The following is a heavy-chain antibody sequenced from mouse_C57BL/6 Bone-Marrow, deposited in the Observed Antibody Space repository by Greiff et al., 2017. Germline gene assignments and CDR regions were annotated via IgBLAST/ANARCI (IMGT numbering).Heavy chain of an antibody. V-gene: IGHV1-69*01. J-gene: IGHJ1*03. Sequence: VKLQQPGAELVMPGASVKLSCKASGYTFTSYWMHWVKQRPGQGLEWIGEIDPSDSYTNYNQKFKGKSTLTVDKSSSTAYMQLSSLTSEDSAVYYCARDGAGLPSWYFDVWGTGTTVTVSS. D-gene: IGHD2-4*01. CDR3: ARDGAGLPSWYFDV. CDR2: IDPSDSYT. CDR1: GYTFTSYW.